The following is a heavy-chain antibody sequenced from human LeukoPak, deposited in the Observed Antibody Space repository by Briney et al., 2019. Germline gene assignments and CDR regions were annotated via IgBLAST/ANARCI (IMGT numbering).Heavy chain of an antibody. CDR1: GYTFTAYY. D-gene: IGHD4-11*01. J-gene: IGHJ4*02. V-gene: IGHV1-2*02. CDR3: ARVLVAETTFDS. CDR2: VNPNSGGT. Sequence: ASVKVSCKASGYTFTAYYILWVRQAPGQGLEWMGWVNPNSGGTKYAQKFQGRVNITRDTSTATGFMELTGLKSDDTAVYFCARVLVAETTFDSWGQGTLVSVSS.